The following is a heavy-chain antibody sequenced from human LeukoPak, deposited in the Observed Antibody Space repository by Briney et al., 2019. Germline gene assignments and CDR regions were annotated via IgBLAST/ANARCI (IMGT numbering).Heavy chain of an antibody. V-gene: IGHV3-30*02. CDR3: AKEGSNSYGQYYFYFYMDV. CDR1: GFTFSDFG. Sequence: PGGSLRLSCAASGFTFSDFGIHWVRQAPGKGLEWVAFIRYDGSNKYYADSVKGRFTISRDNSKNTLFLQMNSLRNEDTAVYYCAKEGSNSYGQYYFYFYMDVWGKGTTVTVSS. J-gene: IGHJ6*03. CDR2: IRYDGSNK. D-gene: IGHD5-18*01.